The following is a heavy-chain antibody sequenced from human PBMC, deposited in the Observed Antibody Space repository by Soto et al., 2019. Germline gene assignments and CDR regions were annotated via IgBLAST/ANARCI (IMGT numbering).Heavy chain of an antibody. CDR2: ISYDGSNK. J-gene: IGHJ6*02. CDR1: GFTFSSYG. V-gene: IGHV3-30*18. CDR3: AKAPYVYYYYGMDV. Sequence: QVQLVESGGGVVQPGRSLRLSCAASGFTFSSYGMHWVRQAPGKGLEWVAVISYDGSNKYYADSVKGRFTISRDNSKNALYLQMNSLRAEDTAVYYCAKAPYVYYYYGMDVWGQGTTVTVSS. D-gene: IGHD3-16*01.